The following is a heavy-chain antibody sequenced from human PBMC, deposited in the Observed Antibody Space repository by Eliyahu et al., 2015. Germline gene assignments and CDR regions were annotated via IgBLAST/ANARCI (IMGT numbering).Heavy chain of an antibody. CDR2: ISGSGGST. CDR1: GFTFXSYA. V-gene: IGHV3-23*01. Sequence: EVQLLESGGGLVQPGGSLRXXCXASGFTFXSYAMSWVRQAPGKGLAWVSAISGSGGSTYYADSVKGRFTISRDNSKNTLYLQMNSLRAEDTAVYYCAKDPHGATIQVWFDPWGQGTLVTVSS. CDR3: AKDPHGATIQVWFDP. D-gene: IGHD5-12*01. J-gene: IGHJ5*02.